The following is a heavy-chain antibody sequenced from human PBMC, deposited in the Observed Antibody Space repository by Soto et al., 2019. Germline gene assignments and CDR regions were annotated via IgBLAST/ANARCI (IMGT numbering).Heavy chain of an antibody. D-gene: IGHD2-21*01. CDR1: GFTFSTYG. CDR3: ARDGWVVVAGLDY. Sequence: QVQLVESGGGVVQPGRSLRLSCAASGFTFSTYGMHWVRQAPGKGLEWVAGMWYDGSNKYYADSVKGRFTISRDNSKNTRYLQMNSLRAEDTAVYYCARDGWVVVAGLDYWGQGTLVTVSS. J-gene: IGHJ4*02. CDR2: MWYDGSNK. V-gene: IGHV3-33*01.